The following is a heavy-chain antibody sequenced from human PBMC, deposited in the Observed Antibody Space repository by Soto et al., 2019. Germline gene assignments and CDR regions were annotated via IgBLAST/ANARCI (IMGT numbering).Heavy chain of an antibody. CDR3: ARDFYDSSGSYFDY. CDR1: GCTFSNYA. Sequence: PGGSLRLSCAASGCTFSNYAVTWVRQDPGKGLEWVSTISGSGGSTYYADSVKGRFTISRDNSKNTLFLQMNSLRAEDTAVYYCARDFYDSSGSYFDYWGQGTLVTVSS. J-gene: IGHJ4*02. CDR2: ISGSGGST. D-gene: IGHD3-22*01. V-gene: IGHV3-23*01.